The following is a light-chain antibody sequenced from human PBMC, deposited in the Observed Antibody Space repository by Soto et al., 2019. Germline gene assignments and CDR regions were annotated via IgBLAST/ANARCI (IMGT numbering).Light chain of an antibody. V-gene: IGLV2-8*01. Sequence: QSALTQPPSASGSPGQSVTISCTGTSGDIGGYDFVSWYQHHPGKAPKLIIYKVSLRPSGVPDRFSGSKSGNTASLTVSGLQAEDEADYYCNSYSGTGLMLGGGTKLTVL. J-gene: IGLJ3*02. CDR2: KVS. CDR3: NSYSGTGLM. CDR1: SGDIGGYDF.